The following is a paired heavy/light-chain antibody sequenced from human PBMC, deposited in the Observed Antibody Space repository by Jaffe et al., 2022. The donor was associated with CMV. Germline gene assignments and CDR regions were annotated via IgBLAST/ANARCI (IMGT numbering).Light chain of an antibody. J-gene: IGKJ3*01. Sequence: DIQMTQSPSTLSASVGDRVTITCRASQSISSWLAWYQQKPGKAPKLLIYKASSLESGVPSRFSGSGSGTEFTLTISSLQPDDFATYYCQQYNSYSFGPGTKVDIK. CDR3: QQYNSYS. CDR1: QSISSW. V-gene: IGKV1-5*03. CDR2: KAS.
Heavy chain of an antibody. CDR1: GFTFDDYT. CDR2: ISWDGGST. D-gene: IGHD3-3*01. V-gene: IGHV3-43*01. J-gene: IGHJ3*02. CDR3: AKDIILQWGVDHAFDI. Sequence: EVQLVESGGVVVQPGGSLRLSCAASGFTFDDYTMHWVRQAPGKGLEWVSLISWDGGSTYYADSVKGRFTISRDNSKNSLYLQMNSLRTEDTALYYCAKDIILQWGVDHAFDIWGQGTMVTVSS.